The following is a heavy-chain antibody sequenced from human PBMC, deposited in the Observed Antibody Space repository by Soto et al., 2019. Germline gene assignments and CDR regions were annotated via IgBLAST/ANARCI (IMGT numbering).Heavy chain of an antibody. CDR1: TFIFSTYW. CDR2: IKRDGSET. CDR3: VGDGNNWNDFDY. D-gene: IGHD1-20*01. J-gene: IGHJ4*02. Sequence: EVQLVESGGGLVQPGGSLRLSCAAPTFIFSTYWMTWVRQAPGKGLEWVANIKRDGSETNYADSVKGRFTISRDNAKNSLYLQMNSLRVEDTAVYYCVGDGNNWNDFDYWSQGTLVTVSS. V-gene: IGHV3-7*01.